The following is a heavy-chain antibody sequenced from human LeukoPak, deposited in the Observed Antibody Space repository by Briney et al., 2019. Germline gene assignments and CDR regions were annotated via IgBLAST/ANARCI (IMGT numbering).Heavy chain of an antibody. V-gene: IGHV3-30*04. J-gene: IGHJ4*02. D-gene: IGHD1-26*01. CDR1: GFTFSSYA. CDR3: ARVGGSSSVDY. CDR2: ISYDGSNK. Sequence: GGSLRLSCAASGFTFSSYAMHWVRQAPGKGLEWVAVISYDGSNKYYADSVKGRFTISRDNSMNTLYLQMNSLRAEDTAVYYCARVGGSSSVDYWGRGTLVTVSS.